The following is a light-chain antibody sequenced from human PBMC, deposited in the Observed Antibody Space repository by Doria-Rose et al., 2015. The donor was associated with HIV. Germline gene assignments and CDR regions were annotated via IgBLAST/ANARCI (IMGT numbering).Light chain of an antibody. CDR2: WAS. CDR1: QSLLYTSKNY. CDR3: QQYYDTPS. V-gene: IGKV4-1*01. J-gene: IGKJ3*01. Sequence: DIRVTQSPESLGMSLGERATLNCKSNQSLLYTSKNYLAWYQQKPGQTRNLLIYWASTRQSGVPARFSGSGSGTDFTLTISSLEAEDVAVYYCQQYYDTPSFGPGTTVDIK.